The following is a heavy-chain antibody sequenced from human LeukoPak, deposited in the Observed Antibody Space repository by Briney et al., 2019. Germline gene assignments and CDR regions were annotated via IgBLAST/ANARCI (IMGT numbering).Heavy chain of an antibody. D-gene: IGHD3-10*01. CDR2: IYYSGST. Sequence: SETLSLTCTVSGGSISSYYWSWIRQPPGKGLGWIGYIYYSGSTNYNPSLKSRVTISVDTSKNQFSLKLSSVTAADTAVYYCARHRHDSGGMVRGVLLGMDVWGQGTTVTVSS. CDR3: ARHRHDSGGMVRGVLLGMDV. J-gene: IGHJ6*02. V-gene: IGHV4-59*08. CDR1: GGSISSYY.